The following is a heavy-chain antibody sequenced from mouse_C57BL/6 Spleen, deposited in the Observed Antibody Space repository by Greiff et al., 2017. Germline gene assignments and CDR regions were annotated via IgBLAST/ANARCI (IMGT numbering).Heavy chain of an antibody. Sequence: VQLQQPGAELVKPGASVKMSCKASGYTFTSYWITWVKQRPGQGLAWIGDIYPGSGSPNYNEKFKSKATLTVDTSSSTAYMQLSSLTSEYSAVYYCAREGLITTVFDYWGQGTTLTVSS. D-gene: IGHD2-4*01. V-gene: IGHV1-55*01. J-gene: IGHJ2*01. CDR2: IYPGSGSP. CDR3: AREGLITTVFDY. CDR1: GYTFTSYW.